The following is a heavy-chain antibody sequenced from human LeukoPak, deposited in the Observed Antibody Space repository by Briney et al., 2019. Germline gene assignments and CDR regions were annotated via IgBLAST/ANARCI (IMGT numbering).Heavy chain of an antibody. CDR1: GFTFSAYW. Sequence: GGSLRLSCAASGFTFSAYWMNWVRQAPGKGLEWVANIKQDGSERYYVDSVKGRFTISRDNAKNSLYLQMNSLRAEDTAVYFCAGGSGWVTDSWGQGTLVTVSA. CDR2: IKQDGSER. CDR3: AGGSGWVTDS. J-gene: IGHJ4*02. D-gene: IGHD6-19*01. V-gene: IGHV3-7*01.